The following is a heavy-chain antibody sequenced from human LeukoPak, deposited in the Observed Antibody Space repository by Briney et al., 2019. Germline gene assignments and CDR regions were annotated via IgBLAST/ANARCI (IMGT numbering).Heavy chain of an antibody. Sequence: PGGSLRLSCAASGFTFSSYWMHWVRQAPGKGLVWVSRINSDGSSTSYADSVKGRFTISRDNGKNSLYLQMNSLRAEDTAVYYCAKYSSSSNYYYGMDVWGQGTTVTVSS. CDR2: INSDGSST. CDR3: AKYSSSSNYYYGMDV. D-gene: IGHD6-6*01. CDR1: GFTFSSYW. J-gene: IGHJ6*02. V-gene: IGHV3-74*01.